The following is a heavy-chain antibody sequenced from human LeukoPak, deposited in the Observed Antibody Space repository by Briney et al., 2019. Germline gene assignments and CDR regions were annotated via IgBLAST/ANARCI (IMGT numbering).Heavy chain of an antibody. CDR3: ARVRYGGAPDAFDI. J-gene: IGHJ3*02. D-gene: IGHD4-17*01. CDR1: GGSISSYY. Sequence: SETLSLTCTVSGGSISSYYWSWIRQPPGKGLEWIGYIYTSGSTNYNPSLKSRVTMSVDTSKNQFSLKLSSVTAADTAVYYCARVRYGGAPDAFDIWGQGTMVTVSS. CDR2: IYTSGST. V-gene: IGHV4-4*08.